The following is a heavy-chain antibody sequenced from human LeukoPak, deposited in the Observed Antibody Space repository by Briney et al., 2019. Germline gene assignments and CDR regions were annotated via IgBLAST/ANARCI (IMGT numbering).Heavy chain of an antibody. V-gene: IGHV4-61*01. CDR2: MHHSGGT. J-gene: IGHJ4*02. CDR3: ARIRVGATFDF. CDR1: GVSVSSDIYY. Sequence: SETLSLTCTVSGVSVSSDIYYWSWIRQHPGKGLEWIGYMHHSGGTYYSPSFKSRLTISVDTSKNQFSLNLSSVTAADTAVYYCARIRVGATFDFWGQGTLVTVSS. D-gene: IGHD1-26*01.